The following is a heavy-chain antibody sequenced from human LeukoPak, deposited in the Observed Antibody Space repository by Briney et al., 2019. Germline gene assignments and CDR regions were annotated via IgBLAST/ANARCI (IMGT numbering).Heavy chain of an antibody. CDR1: GYTLTELS. CDR3: ATDRRPLTGIAAAGPCYMDV. CDR2: FDPEDGET. J-gene: IGHJ6*03. V-gene: IGHV1-24*01. D-gene: IGHD6-13*01. Sequence: ASVKVSCKVSGYTLTELSMHWVRQAPGKGLEWMGGFDPEDGETIYAQKFQGRVTMTEDTSTDTAYMELSSLRSEDTAVYYCATDRRPLTGIAAAGPCYMDVWGKGTTVTVSS.